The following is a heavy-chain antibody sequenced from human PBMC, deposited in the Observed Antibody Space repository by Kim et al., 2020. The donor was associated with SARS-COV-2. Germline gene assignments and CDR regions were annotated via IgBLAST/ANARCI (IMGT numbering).Heavy chain of an antibody. CDR3: ARDPLAARRGSIGY. CDR1: GGTFSSYA. V-gene: IGHV1-69*04. D-gene: IGHD6-6*01. CDR2: IIPILGIA. J-gene: IGHJ4*02. Sequence: SVKVSCKASGGTFSSYAISWVRQAPGQGLEWMGRIIPILGIANYAQKFQGRVTITADKSTSTAYMELSSLRSEDTAVYYCARDPLAARRGSIGYWGQGTLVTVSS.